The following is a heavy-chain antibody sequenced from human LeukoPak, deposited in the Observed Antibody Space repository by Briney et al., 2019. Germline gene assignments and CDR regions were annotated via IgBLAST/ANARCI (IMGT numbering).Heavy chain of an antibody. CDR3: ARVSLPYYDFWSGYTYYFDY. Sequence: ASVKVSCKASGYTFTSYAMHWVRQAPGQRLEWMGWINAGNGNTKYSQKFQGRVTITRDTSASTAYMELSSLRSEDTAVYYCARVSLPYYDFWSGYTYYFDYWGQGTLVTVSS. CDR1: GYTFTSYA. J-gene: IGHJ4*02. D-gene: IGHD3-3*01. V-gene: IGHV1-3*01. CDR2: INAGNGNT.